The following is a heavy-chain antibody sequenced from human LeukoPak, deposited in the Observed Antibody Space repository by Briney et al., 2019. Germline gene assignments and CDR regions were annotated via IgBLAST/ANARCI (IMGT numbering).Heavy chain of an antibody. CDR2: INHSGST. J-gene: IGHJ5*02. CDR1: GGSFSGYY. V-gene: IGHV4-34*01. Sequence: SETLSLTCAVYGGSFSGYYWSWIRQPPGKGLEWIGEINHSGSTNYNPSLKSRVTISVDTSKNQFSLKLSSVTAADTAVYYCVGVVVSRVGNWFDPWGQGTLVTVSS. CDR3: VGVVVSRVGNWFDP. D-gene: IGHD3-22*01.